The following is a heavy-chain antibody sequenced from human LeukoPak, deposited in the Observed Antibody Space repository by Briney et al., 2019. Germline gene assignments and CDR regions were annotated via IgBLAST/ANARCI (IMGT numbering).Heavy chain of an antibody. D-gene: IGHD2-15*01. CDR2: ISTDGYTT. CDR3: VVGGSPGY. J-gene: IGHJ4*02. V-gene: IGHV3-74*01. Sequence: GGSMRLSCAASGLAFSAYKMHWVRKAPRKGLVWVSRISTDGYTTDYADFVQGRFTASRDNTKNTWSLEMNSLRAEDTAVYYCVVGGSPGYWGQGTLVTVSS. CDR1: GLAFSAYK.